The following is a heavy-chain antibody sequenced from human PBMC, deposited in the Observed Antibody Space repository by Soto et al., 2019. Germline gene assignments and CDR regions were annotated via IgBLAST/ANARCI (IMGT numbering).Heavy chain of an antibody. CDR1: GGSFSGDA. CDR3: ARAKIPGRFDS. Sequence: QVQLQQWGAGLLKPSETLSLTCAVYGGSFSGDAWTWSRQRPGTGLGWIGESNHSGSTNYNPYLKSTVTISVDTSKNPFSLRLTSVTAADTAVYYCARAKIPGRFDSWGQGTLVTVSS. D-gene: IGHD2-21*01. V-gene: IGHV4-34*01. J-gene: IGHJ4*02. CDR2: SNHSGST.